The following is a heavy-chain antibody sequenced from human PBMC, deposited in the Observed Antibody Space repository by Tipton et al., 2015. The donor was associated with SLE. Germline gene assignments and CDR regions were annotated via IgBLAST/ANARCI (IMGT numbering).Heavy chain of an antibody. J-gene: IGHJ4*02. Sequence: SGFIFSSYWMSWVRQAPGKGLEWVANIKQDGTEKYYVDSVKGRFTISRDNAKNSLYLQMNSLRAEDTAVYYCATHGYCSGGNCYYGYWGQGTLVTVSS. D-gene: IGHD2-15*01. CDR1: GFIFSSYW. CDR2: IKQDGTEK. V-gene: IGHV3-7*01. CDR3: ATHGYCSGGNCYYGY.